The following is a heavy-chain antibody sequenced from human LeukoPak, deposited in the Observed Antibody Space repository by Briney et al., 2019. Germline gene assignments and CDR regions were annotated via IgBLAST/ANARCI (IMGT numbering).Heavy chain of an antibody. CDR3: AKGKGHSGYDYYFDY. Sequence: GGSLRLSCAASGFTFDDYTMHWVRQAPGKGREWVSLINWDGGSTYYADSVKGRFTISRDNSKNSLYLQMDSLRTEDTALYYCAKGKGHSGYDYYFDYWGQGTLVTVSS. J-gene: IGHJ4*02. CDR1: GFTFDDYT. CDR2: INWDGGST. V-gene: IGHV3-43*01. D-gene: IGHD5-12*01.